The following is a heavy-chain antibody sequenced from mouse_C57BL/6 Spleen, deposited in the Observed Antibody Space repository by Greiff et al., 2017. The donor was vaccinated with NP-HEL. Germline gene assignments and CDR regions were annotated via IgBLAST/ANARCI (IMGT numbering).Heavy chain of an antibody. Sequence: VQLQQSGPELVKPGASVKIPCKASGYTFTDYNMDWVKQSHGKSLEWIGDINPNNGGTIYNQKFKGKATLTVDKSSSTAYMELRSLTSEDTAVYYCARKEDSLYYYAMDYWGQGTSVTVSS. CDR3: ARKEDSLYYYAMDY. J-gene: IGHJ4*01. CDR2: INPNNGGT. CDR1: GYTFTDYN. V-gene: IGHV1-18*01.